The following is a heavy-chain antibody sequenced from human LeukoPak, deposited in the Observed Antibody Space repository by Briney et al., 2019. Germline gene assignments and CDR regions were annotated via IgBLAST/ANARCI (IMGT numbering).Heavy chain of an antibody. J-gene: IGHJ6*03. Sequence: ASVKVSCKASGYTFTSYYMHWVRQAPGQGLEWKGWINPNSGGTNYAQKFQGRVTMTRDTSISTAYMELSRLRSDDTAVYYCARDPPTTRYYYMDVWGKGTTVTVSS. CDR3: ARDPPTTRYYYMDV. CDR1: GYTFTSYY. D-gene: IGHD1-26*01. V-gene: IGHV1-2*02. CDR2: INPNSGGT.